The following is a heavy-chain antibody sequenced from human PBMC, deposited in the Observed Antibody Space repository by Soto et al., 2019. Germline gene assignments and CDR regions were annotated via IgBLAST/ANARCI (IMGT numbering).Heavy chain of an antibody. CDR1: GGSISSSIYY. J-gene: IGHJ4*02. D-gene: IGHD3-22*01. V-gene: IGHV4-39*01. CDR3: ARLVYDSSGYRPG. CDR2: IYYSGST. Sequence: PSWSMTLTCAVSGGSISSSIYYWGWISKPPGKGLEWIGSIYYSGSTYYNPSLKSRVTISVDTSKNQFSLKLSSVTAADTAVYYCARLVYDSSGYRPGWGQGTLVTVSS.